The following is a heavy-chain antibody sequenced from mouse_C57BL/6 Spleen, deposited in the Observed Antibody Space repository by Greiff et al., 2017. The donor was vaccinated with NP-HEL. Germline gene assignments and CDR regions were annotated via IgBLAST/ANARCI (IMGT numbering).Heavy chain of an antibody. V-gene: IGHV5-4*01. CDR1: GFTFSSYA. CDR2: ISDGGSYT. D-gene: IGHD2-2*01. Sequence: EVMLVESGGGLVKPGGSLKLSCAASGFTFSSYAMSWVRRTPEKRLEWVATISDGGSYTYYPDNVKGRFTISRDNAKNNLYLQMSHLKSEDTAMYYCARDRGVTTHWYFDVWGTGTTVTVSS. CDR3: ARDRGVTTHWYFDV. J-gene: IGHJ1*03.